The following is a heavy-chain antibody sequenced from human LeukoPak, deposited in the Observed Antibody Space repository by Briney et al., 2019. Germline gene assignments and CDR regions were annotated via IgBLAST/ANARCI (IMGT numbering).Heavy chain of an antibody. CDR1: GDIVSSNSAS. J-gene: IGHJ4*02. V-gene: IGHV6-1*01. D-gene: IGHD3-10*01. Sequence: SQTLSLTCAISGDIVSSNSASWIWIRQSPSRGLEWLGRTYYRSKWYTEYAVSVKSRININPDTSKNQFSLQLSSVNPEDTAVYYCARLGSGSNYWGQGTLVTVSS. CDR2: TYYRSKWYT. CDR3: ARLGSGSNY.